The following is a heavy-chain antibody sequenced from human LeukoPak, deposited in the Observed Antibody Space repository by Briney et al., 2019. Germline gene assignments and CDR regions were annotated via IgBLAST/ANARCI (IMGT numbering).Heavy chain of an antibody. Sequence: PSGTLSLTCDVSGGSISSSNWWTWVRQPPGKGLEWIGEIYHSGSAYYNPTLKSRVTISVDTSKKQFSLKLSSVTAADTAVYYCATYYCGGDCYSGYFDYWGQGTLVTVSS. CDR3: ATYYCGGDCYSGYFDY. J-gene: IGHJ4*02. V-gene: IGHV4-4*02. CDR1: GGSISSSNW. CDR2: IYHSGSA. D-gene: IGHD2-21*02.